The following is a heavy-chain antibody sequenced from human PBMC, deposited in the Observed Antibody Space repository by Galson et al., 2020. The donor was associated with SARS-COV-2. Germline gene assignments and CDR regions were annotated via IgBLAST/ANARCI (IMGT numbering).Heavy chain of an antibody. CDR3: ARGPPFDY. Sequence: ETSETLSLTCAVYGGSFSGYYWSWIRLPPGKGLEWVGEINHSGSINYNPSLKSRVTISLDTSKNQFSLKLSSVTAADTAVYYCARGPPFDYWGQGTLVTVSS. CDR2: INHSGSI. CDR1: GGSFSGYY. J-gene: IGHJ4*02. V-gene: IGHV4-34*01.